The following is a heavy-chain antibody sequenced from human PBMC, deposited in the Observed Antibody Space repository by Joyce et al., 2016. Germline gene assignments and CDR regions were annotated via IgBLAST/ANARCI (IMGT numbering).Heavy chain of an antibody. CDR3: AKELNFYYHGMDV. Sequence: QVQLVESGGGVVQPGRSLRLSCAASGFTFSRFGMHWVRQTPGKGLEWVEGISYDESNKYFADSVKGRFTISRDNSKNTVYMQMNSLRGEDTAVYYCAKELNFYYHGMDVWGQGTTVTVSS. V-gene: IGHV3-30*18. CDR2: ISYDESNK. J-gene: IGHJ6*02. CDR1: GFTFSRFG.